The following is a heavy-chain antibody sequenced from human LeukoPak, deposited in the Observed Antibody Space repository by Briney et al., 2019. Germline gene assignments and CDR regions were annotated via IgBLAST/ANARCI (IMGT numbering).Heavy chain of an antibody. CDR3: ARPTNRLYYYDSSGYYYRDAFDI. CDR2: IYYSGST. Sequence: TSETLSLTCTVSGGSISSGGYYWGWIRQPPGKGLEWIGSIYYSGSTYYNPSLKSRVTISVDTSKNQFSLKLSSVTAADTAVYYCARPTNRLYYYDSSGYYYRDAFDIWGQGTMVTVSS. D-gene: IGHD3-22*01. V-gene: IGHV4-39*01. CDR1: GGSISSGGYY. J-gene: IGHJ3*02.